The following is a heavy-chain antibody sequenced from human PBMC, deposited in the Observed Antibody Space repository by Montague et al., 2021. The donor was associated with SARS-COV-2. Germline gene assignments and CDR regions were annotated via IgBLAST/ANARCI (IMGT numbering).Heavy chain of an antibody. CDR1: GVSVTDYY. J-gene: IGHJ4*02. CDR2: VLYNKGT. D-gene: IGHD3-9*01. CDR3: VRHSHYDGLNGPPDF. Sequence: SETLSLTCTVSGVSVTDYYWSWIRQPPGKGLEWVGDVLYNKGTNFNPSLKGRVAISVDTSKNQFSLRLTSVTAADTAFYYCVRHSHYDGLNGPPDFWDQGTLVTVSS. V-gene: IGHV4-59*08.